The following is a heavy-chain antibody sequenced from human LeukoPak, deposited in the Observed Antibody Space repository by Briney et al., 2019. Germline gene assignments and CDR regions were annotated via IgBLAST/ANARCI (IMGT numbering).Heavy chain of an antibody. CDR1: GFTVSSNY. Sequence: GGSLRLSCAASGFTVSSNYMSWVRQAPGRGLEWVSVIYSGGSTYYADSVKGRFTISRDNSKNTLYLQMNSLRAEDTAVYYCARDYSSGWYYFDYWGQGTLATVSS. CDR2: IYSGGST. V-gene: IGHV3-53*01. CDR3: ARDYSSGWYYFDY. J-gene: IGHJ4*02. D-gene: IGHD6-19*01.